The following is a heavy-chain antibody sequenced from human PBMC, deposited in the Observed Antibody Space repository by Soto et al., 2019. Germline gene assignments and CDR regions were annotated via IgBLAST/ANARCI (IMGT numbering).Heavy chain of an antibody. D-gene: IGHD6-6*01. CDR3: ARVGGQLVPGFDY. J-gene: IGHJ4*02. CDR1: GFTFSSYS. CDR2: ISSSSSYI. V-gene: IGHV3-21*01. Sequence: EVQLVESGGGLVKPGGSLRLSCAASGFTFSSYSMNWVRQAPGKGLEWVSSISSSSSYIYYADSVKGRFALSRDNATNSLYLQMNRLRAEDTAVYYCARVGGQLVPGFDYWGQGTLVTVSS.